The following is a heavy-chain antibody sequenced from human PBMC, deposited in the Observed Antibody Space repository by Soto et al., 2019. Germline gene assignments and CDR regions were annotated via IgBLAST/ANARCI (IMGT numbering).Heavy chain of an antibody. CDR2: IYYSGST. Sequence: SETLSLTCTVSGGSISSGGYYWSWIRQHPGKGLEWIGYIYYSGSTYYNPSLKSRVTISVDTSKNQFSLKLSSVTAADTAVYYCARDGSGQFDYWGQGTLVTVS. J-gene: IGHJ4*02. CDR1: GGSISSGGYY. V-gene: IGHV4-31*03. CDR3: ARDGSGQFDY. D-gene: IGHD3-10*01.